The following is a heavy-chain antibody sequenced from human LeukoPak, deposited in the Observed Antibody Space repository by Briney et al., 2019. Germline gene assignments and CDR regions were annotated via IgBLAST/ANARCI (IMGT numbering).Heavy chain of an antibody. CDR1: GFTFSSYW. CDR3: AKATTTVTTAFDY. Sequence: PGGSLRLSCAASGFTFSSYWMHWVRQAPGKGLVWVARINTNGSPTQYADSVKGRFTISRDNAKTTLYLQMNSLRADDTAVYFCAKATTTVTTAFDYWGHGTLVTVSS. D-gene: IGHD4-17*01. CDR2: INTNGSPT. J-gene: IGHJ4*01. V-gene: IGHV3-74*01.